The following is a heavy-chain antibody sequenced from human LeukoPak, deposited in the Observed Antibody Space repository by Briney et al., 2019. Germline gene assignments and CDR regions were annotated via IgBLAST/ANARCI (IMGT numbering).Heavy chain of an antibody. CDR3: AKDIGYYDSSGYPLDY. CDR2: ISWNSGII. V-gene: IGHV3-9*01. Sequence: GGSLRLSCAASGFTFDDYAMHWVRQAPGKGLEWVSGISWNSGIIGYADSVKGRLTISRDNAKNSLYLQMNSLRAEDTALYYCAKDIGYYDSSGYPLDYWGQGTLVTVSS. D-gene: IGHD3-22*01. J-gene: IGHJ4*02. CDR1: GFTFDDYA.